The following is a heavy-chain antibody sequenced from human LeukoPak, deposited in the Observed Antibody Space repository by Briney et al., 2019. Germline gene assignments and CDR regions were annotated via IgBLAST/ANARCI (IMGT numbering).Heavy chain of an antibody. J-gene: IGHJ4*02. CDR2: INHSGST. CDR3: ARDNYYGSGSYVDY. CDR1: GGSFSGYY. D-gene: IGHD3-10*01. V-gene: IGHV4-34*01. Sequence: SETLSLTCAVYGGSFSGYYWSWIRQPPGEGLEWIGEINHSGSTNYNPSLKSRVTISVDTSKSQFSLKLSSVTAADTAVYYCARDNYYGSGSYVDYWGQGTLVTVSS.